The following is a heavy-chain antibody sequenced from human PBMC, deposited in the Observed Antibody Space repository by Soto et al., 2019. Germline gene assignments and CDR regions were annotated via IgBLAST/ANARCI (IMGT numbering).Heavy chain of an antibody. J-gene: IGHJ4*02. D-gene: IGHD7-27*01. V-gene: IGHV3-66*01. Sequence: EVQLVESGGALVQPGGSLRLSCAASGFTVSNNYMSWVRQAPGKGLEWVSLIYSGGTTSYADSVKGRFTISRDSSKNKLNLQMNSLRAEDTAVYYCARNSGSKLGPRTAGEGHWGQGTLVTVSS. CDR3: ARNSGSKLGPRTAGEGH. CDR1: GFTVSNNY. CDR2: IYSGGTT.